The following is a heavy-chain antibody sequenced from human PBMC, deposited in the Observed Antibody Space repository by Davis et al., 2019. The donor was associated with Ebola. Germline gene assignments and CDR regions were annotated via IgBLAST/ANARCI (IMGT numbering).Heavy chain of an antibody. J-gene: IGHJ4*02. CDR3: ARGRRVGATYTGEFDY. Sequence: PSETLSLTCAVSGYSISSGYYWGWIRQPPGKGLEWIGSIYHSGSTYYNPSLKSRVTISVDTSKNQFSLKLSSVTAADTAVYYCARGRRVGATYTGEFDYWGQGTLVTVSS. V-gene: IGHV4-38-2*01. CDR1: GYSISSGYY. CDR2: IYHSGST. D-gene: IGHD1-26*01.